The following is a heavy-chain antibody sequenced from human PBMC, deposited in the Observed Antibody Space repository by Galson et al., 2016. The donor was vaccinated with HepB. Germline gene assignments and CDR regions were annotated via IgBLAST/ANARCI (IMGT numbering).Heavy chain of an antibody. CDR3: AKDRRGSFSDAFDM. D-gene: IGHD1-26*01. CDR2: IWYDENIR. V-gene: IGHV3-33*06. CDR1: GFSFSRHG. Sequence: SLRLSCATSGFSFSRHGMHWVRQAPGKGLEWVAVIWYDENIRYYVDSVKGRFTISRDNSNNTVYLQMNSLRVEDTGVYYCAKDRRGSFSDAFDMWGQGTMVTVSS. J-gene: IGHJ3*02.